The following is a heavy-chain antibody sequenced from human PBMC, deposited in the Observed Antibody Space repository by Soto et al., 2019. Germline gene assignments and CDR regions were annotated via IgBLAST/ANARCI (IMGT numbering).Heavy chain of an antibody. CDR3: AKALSSGSTDFDY. CDR1: GFTFDDYA. V-gene: IGHV3-9*01. Sequence: GGSLRLSCAASGFTFDDYAMHWVRQAPGKGLEWVSGISWNSGSIGYADSVKGRFTISRDNAKNSLYLQMNSLRAEDTALYYCAKALSSGSTDFDYWGQGTLVTVSS. D-gene: IGHD6-19*01. CDR2: ISWNSGSI. J-gene: IGHJ4*02.